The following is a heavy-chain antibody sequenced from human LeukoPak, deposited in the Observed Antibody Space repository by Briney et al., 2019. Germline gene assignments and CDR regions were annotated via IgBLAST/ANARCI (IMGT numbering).Heavy chain of an antibody. V-gene: IGHV4-59*01. CDR2: IYYSGST. CDR3: ARRYCSSTSCYEPYNWFDP. CDR1: GGSISSYY. Sequence: SETLSLTCTVSGGSISSYYWSWIRQPPGKGLEWIGYIYYSGSTNYNPSLKSRVTISVDTSKNQFSLKLSSVTAADTAVYYCARRYCSSTSCYEPYNWFDPWGQGTLVTVSS. D-gene: IGHD2-2*01. J-gene: IGHJ5*02.